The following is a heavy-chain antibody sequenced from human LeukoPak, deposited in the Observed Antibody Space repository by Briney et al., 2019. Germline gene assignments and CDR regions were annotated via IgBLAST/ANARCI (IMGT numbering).Heavy chain of an antibody. Sequence: ASVTVSCKASGYTFRSYYMHWLRQAPGQGLEWMGIINPSGGSTSYAQKFQGRVTMTRDTSTSTVYMELSSLRSEDTAVYYCARGYYCDRSGFDYWGQGTLVTVSS. V-gene: IGHV1-46*01. CDR3: ARGYYCDRSGFDY. J-gene: IGHJ4*02. D-gene: IGHD3-22*01. CDR1: GYTFRSYY. CDR2: INPSGGST.